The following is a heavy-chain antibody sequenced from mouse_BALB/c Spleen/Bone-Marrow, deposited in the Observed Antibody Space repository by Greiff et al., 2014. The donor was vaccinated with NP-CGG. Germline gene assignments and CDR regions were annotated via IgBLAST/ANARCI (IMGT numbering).Heavy chain of an antibody. Sequence: VQLQQSGPGLVKPSQSLSLTCSVTGYSITSGYYWNWIRQFPGNKLEWMGYISYDGGNNYIPSLKHRISITRDTSKNQFFLKLNSVTAEDTATYYCARGGLGDAMDYWGQGTSVTVSS. D-gene: IGHD2-2*01. J-gene: IGHJ4*01. V-gene: IGHV3-6*02. CDR1: GYSITSGYY. CDR2: ISYDGGN. CDR3: ARGGLGDAMDY.